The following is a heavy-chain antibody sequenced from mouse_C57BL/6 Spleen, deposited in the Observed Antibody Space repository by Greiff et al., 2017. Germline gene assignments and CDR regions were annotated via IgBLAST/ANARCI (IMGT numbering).Heavy chain of an antibody. Sequence: VQLKESGAELVRPGASVKLSCTASGFNIKDDYMHWVKQRPEQGLEWIGWIDPENGDTEYASKFQGKATITADTSSNTADLQLSSLTSEDTAVYYCTTDGSSYGYWGQGTLVTVAA. CDR3: TTDGSSYGY. CDR2: IDPENGDT. D-gene: IGHD1-1*01. J-gene: IGHJ3*01. V-gene: IGHV14-4*01. CDR1: GFNIKDDY.